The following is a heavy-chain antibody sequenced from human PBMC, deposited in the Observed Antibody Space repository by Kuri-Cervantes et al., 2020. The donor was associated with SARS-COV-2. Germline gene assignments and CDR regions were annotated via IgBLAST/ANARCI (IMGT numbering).Heavy chain of an antibody. CDR3: ARRLAAGVDY. CDR1: GCNFANYW. Sequence: KVSCKGSGCNFANYWIGWVHQMPGKGLEWMGMIYPSDSETKYSPSFQGQVTISVDKSSSTAYLQWSSLKASDTAMYYCARRLAAGVDYWGQGTLVTVSS. J-gene: IGHJ4*02. V-gene: IGHV5-51*06. CDR2: IYPSDSET. D-gene: IGHD6-13*01.